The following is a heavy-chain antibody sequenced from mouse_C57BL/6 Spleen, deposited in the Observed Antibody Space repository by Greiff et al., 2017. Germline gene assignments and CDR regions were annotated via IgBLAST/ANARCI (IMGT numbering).Heavy chain of an antibody. J-gene: IGHJ3*01. CDR2: INPSNGGT. Sequence: QVQLKESGTELVKPGASVKLSCKASGYTFTSYWMHWVKQRPGQGLEWIGNINPSNGGTNYNEKFKSKATLTVDKSSSTAYMQLSSLTSEDSAVYYCASYYGSSPWFAYWGQGTLVTVSA. CDR1: GYTFTSYW. CDR3: ASYYGSSPWFAY. V-gene: IGHV1-53*01. D-gene: IGHD1-1*01.